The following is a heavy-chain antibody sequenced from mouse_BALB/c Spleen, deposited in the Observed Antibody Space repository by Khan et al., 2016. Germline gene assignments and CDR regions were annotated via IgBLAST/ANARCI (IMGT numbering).Heavy chain of an antibody. J-gene: IGHJ2*01. Sequence: EVQLQESGPDLVKPSQSLSLTCTVTGYSITSHYSWHWIRHFPGNKLEWMGYIYYSGSTNYNPSLKSRISITRDTSKNQFFLQLNSVTTEDTATXYYARSSSGYWYYFDYWGQGTTLTVSS. CDR3: ARSSSGYWYYFDY. CDR2: IYYSGST. CDR1: GYSITSHYS. V-gene: IGHV3-1*02. D-gene: IGHD3-1*01.